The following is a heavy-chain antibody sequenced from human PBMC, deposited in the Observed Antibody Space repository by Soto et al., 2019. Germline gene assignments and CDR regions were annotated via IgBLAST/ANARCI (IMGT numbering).Heavy chain of an antibody. Sequence: PSETLSLTCAVSGGSISSGGYSWSWIRQPPGKGLEWIGYIYHSGSTYYNPSLKSRVTISVDRSKNQFSLKLSSVTAADTAVYYCARLGATSGLDWFDPWGQGTLVTVSS. J-gene: IGHJ5*02. D-gene: IGHD1-26*01. CDR1: GGSISSGGYS. CDR2: IYHSGST. V-gene: IGHV4-30-2*01. CDR3: ARLGATSGLDWFDP.